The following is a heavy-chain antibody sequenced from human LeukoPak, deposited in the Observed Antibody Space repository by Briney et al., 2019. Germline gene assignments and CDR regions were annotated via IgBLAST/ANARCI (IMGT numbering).Heavy chain of an antibody. CDR1: GFTFGSYV. CDR3: AKSGGENKWKIIVVVPEG. D-gene: IGHD2-2*01. CDR2: ISGSGGST. J-gene: IGHJ4*02. Sequence: GGSLRLSCAASGFTFGSYVMSWVRQAPGKGLEWVSAISGSGGSTYYADSVKGRFTISRDNSKNTLYLQMNSLRAEDTAVYYCAKSGGENKWKIIVVVPEGWGQGTLVTVSS. V-gene: IGHV3-23*01.